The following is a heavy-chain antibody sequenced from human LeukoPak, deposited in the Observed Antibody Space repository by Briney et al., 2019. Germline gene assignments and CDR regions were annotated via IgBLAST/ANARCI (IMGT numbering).Heavy chain of an antibody. Sequence: ASVKVSCKASGYTFTGYYMHWVRQAPGQGLEWMGWINPNSGGTNYAQKFQGRVTMTRDTSISTAYMELRSLRSDDTAVYYCAREEGLLWFGELLLGGYNWFDPWGQGTLVTVSS. V-gene: IGHV1-2*02. CDR2: INPNSGGT. J-gene: IGHJ5*02. D-gene: IGHD3-10*01. CDR3: AREEGLLWFGELLLGGYNWFDP. CDR1: GYTFTGYY.